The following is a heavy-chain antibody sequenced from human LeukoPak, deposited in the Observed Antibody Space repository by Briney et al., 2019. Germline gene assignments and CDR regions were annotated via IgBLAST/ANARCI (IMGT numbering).Heavy chain of an antibody. CDR2: ISGSGGDT. V-gene: IGHV3-23*01. CDR1: GFTISNYA. Sequence: GGSLRLSCAASGFTISNYAMSWVGQAPGKGLEWVSGISGSGGDTYYADSVKGRFTISRDNSKNTLYLQMNSLRAEDTAVYYCAKDRSCTNNICHGDFDYWGQGTLVTVSS. J-gene: IGHJ4*02. CDR3: AKDRSCTNNICHGDFDY. D-gene: IGHD2-8*01.